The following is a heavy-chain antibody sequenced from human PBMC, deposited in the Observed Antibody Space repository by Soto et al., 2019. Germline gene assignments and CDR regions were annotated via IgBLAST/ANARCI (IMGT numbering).Heavy chain of an antibody. Sequence: SETMSLTCTVSDGSISSRSYYRGRIRQPPGKGLEWIGSIYYSGSTYYNPSLKSRVTISVDTSKNQFSLKLSSVTAADTAVYYCARYGGGQYYYDSSGYFLWGQGTLVTVSS. J-gene: IGHJ4*02. CDR2: IYYSGST. D-gene: IGHD3-22*01. CDR3: ARYGGGQYYYDSSGYFL. V-gene: IGHV4-39*01. CDR1: DGSISSRSYY.